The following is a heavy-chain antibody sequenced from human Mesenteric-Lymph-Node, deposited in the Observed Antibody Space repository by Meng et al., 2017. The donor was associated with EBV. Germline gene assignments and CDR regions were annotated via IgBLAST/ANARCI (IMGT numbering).Heavy chain of an antibody. D-gene: IGHD3-10*01. CDR3: ARSGAIIGVQGAPDY. V-gene: IGHV4-34*01. Sequence: VDVQEWGQGLLRPSETLSLTCAVSGGSFGGYFWTWVRLAPGKGLEWIGEINQVGSTNYNPSLRSRVTISVDTSKTQFSLEVTSVTAADTAVYYCARSGAIIGVQGAPDYWGQGTLVTVSS. J-gene: IGHJ4*02. CDR2: INQVGST. CDR1: GGSFGGYF.